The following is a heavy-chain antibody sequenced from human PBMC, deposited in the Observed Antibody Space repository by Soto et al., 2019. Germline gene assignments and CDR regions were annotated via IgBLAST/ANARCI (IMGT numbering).Heavy chain of an antibody. Sequence: VASVKVSCKASGYTFTGYYMHWVRQAPGQGLEWMGIINPSGGSTSYAQKFQGRVTMTRDTSTSTVYMELSSLRSEDTAVYYCAREGTTIFGVVVMSAGGRPSSDAFDIWGQGTMVTVSS. J-gene: IGHJ3*02. CDR2: INPSGGST. CDR1: GYTFTGYY. D-gene: IGHD3-3*01. V-gene: IGHV1-46*01. CDR3: AREGTTIFGVVVMSAGGRPSSDAFDI.